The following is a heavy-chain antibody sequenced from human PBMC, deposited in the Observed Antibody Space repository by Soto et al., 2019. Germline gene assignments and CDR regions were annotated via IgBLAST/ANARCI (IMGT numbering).Heavy chain of an antibody. CDR3: ARRGYYDSSGYYCYYYYGMDV. CDR1: GGSISSYY. Sequence: SETLSLTCTVSGGSISSYYWSWIRQPPGKGLEWIGYIYYSGSTNYNPSLKSRVTISVDTSKNQFSLKLSSVTAADTAVYYCARRGYYDSSGYYCYYYYGMDVWGQGTTVTVSS. J-gene: IGHJ6*02. CDR2: IYYSGST. D-gene: IGHD3-22*01. V-gene: IGHV4-59*08.